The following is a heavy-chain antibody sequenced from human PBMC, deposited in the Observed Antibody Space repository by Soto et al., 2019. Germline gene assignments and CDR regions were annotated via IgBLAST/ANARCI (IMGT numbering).Heavy chain of an antibody. Sequence: QLLLQESGPGLVKPSETLSLTCTVSGGSILDSTYYWAWIRQSPGKGLEWIGTIFYSGGTFYTPSLXSXVPXSVDTSTNQFSLKLSSVTAADTAVYYCARQASGYYYGWFDPWGQGTLVTVSS. V-gene: IGHV4-39*01. CDR2: IFYSGGT. CDR3: ARQASGYYYGWFDP. D-gene: IGHD3-22*01. J-gene: IGHJ5*02. CDR1: GGSILDSTYY.